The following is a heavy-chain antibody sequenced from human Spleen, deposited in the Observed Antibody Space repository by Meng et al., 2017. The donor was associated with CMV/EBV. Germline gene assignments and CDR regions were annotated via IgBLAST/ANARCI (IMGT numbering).Heavy chain of an antibody. CDR1: GYTFTDYY. CDR3: ARHDFWSGYYPPFDY. V-gene: IGHV1-2*02. CDR2: INPNSGGT. D-gene: IGHD3-3*01. J-gene: IGHJ4*02. Sequence: ASVKVSCKASGYTFTDYYMHWVRQAPGQGLEWMGWINPNSGGTNYAQKFQGRVSMTSDTSNSTAYMELSGLRSDDTAVYFCARHDFWSGYYPPFDYWGQGTLVTVSS.